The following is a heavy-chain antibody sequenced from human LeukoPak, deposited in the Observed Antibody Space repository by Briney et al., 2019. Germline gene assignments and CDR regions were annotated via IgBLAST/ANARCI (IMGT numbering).Heavy chain of an antibody. D-gene: IGHD3-3*01. Sequence: PGGSLRLSCAASGFTFSDYYMSWIRQAPGKGLEWVSYISSSGSTIYYADSVKGRFTISRDNAKNSLYLQMNSLRAEDTAVYYCARGAWSVYYYYYYMDVWGKGTTVTVSS. CDR1: GFTFSDYY. J-gene: IGHJ6*03. CDR3: ARGAWSVYYYYYYMDV. CDR2: ISSSGSTI. V-gene: IGHV3-11*01.